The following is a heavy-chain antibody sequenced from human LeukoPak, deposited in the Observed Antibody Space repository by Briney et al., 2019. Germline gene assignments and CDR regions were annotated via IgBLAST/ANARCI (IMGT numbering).Heavy chain of an antibody. J-gene: IGHJ4*02. CDR1: GGSFSGYY. CDR2: INHSGST. D-gene: IGHD3-10*01. V-gene: IGHV4-34*01. CDR3: ARSGLTL. Sequence: SETLSLTCTVSGGSFSGYYWSWIRQPPGKGLEWIGEINHSGSTNYNPSLKSRVTISVDTSKNQFSLKLSSVTAADTAVYYCARSGLTLWGQGTLVTVSS.